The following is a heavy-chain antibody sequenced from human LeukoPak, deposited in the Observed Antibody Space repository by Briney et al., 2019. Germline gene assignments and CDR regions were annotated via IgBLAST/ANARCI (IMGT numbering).Heavy chain of an antibody. CDR3: ARDLSLYCGGSCYSLNY. D-gene: IGHD2-15*01. V-gene: IGHV3-48*04. CDR1: GFTFSSYS. Sequence: PGGSLRLSCTASGFTFSSYSMNWVRQAPGKGLEWVSYISSSGSTIYYADSVKGRFTISRDNAKNSLYLQMNSLRAEDTAVYYCARDLSLYCGGSCYSLNYWGQGTLVTVSS. CDR2: ISSSGSTI. J-gene: IGHJ4*02.